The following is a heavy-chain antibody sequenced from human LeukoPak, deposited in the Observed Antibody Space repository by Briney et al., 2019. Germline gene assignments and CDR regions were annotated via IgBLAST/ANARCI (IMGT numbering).Heavy chain of an antibody. J-gene: IGHJ3*02. CDR1: GYTSTSYD. Sequence: GASVKVSCKASGYTSTSYDINWVRQATGQGLEWMGWMNPNSGNTGYAQKFQGRVTMTRNTSISTAYMELSSLRSEDTAVYYCARPRYGGNSEMGAFDIWGQGTMVTVSS. V-gene: IGHV1-8*01. CDR3: ARPRYGGNSEMGAFDI. D-gene: IGHD4-23*01. CDR2: MNPNSGNT.